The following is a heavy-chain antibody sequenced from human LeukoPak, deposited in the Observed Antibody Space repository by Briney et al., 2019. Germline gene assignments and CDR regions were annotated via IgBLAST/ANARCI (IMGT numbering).Heavy chain of an antibody. CDR3: AKGHTYGMI. V-gene: IGHV3-11*01. CDR2: ISSSGTTM. CDR1: GFTFGDYY. Sequence: GGSLRLSCAASGFTFGDYYMTWIRQTPGKGPEWLSYISSSGTTMEYADSVKGRVTISRDNAKDTLFLQMNSLGAEDTAVYYCAKGHTYGMIWGQGTLVTVSS. J-gene: IGHJ4*02. D-gene: IGHD5-18*01.